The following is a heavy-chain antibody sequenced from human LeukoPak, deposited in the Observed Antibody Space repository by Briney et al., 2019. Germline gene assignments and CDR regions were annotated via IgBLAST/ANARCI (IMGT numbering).Heavy chain of an antibody. CDR2: INSDGSWT. D-gene: IGHD2/OR15-2a*01. J-gene: IGHJ4*02. CDR1: GNYW. CDR3: VSFYETY. V-gene: IGHV3-74*01. Sequence: GGSLRLSCAASGNYWMHWVRHVPGKGLVWVSHINSDGSWTSYADSVKGRFTISKDNAKNTVYLQMNSLRAEDTAVYYCVSFYETYWGRGTLVTVS.